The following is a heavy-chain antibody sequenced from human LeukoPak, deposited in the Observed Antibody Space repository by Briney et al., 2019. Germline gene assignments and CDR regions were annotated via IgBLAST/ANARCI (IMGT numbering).Heavy chain of an antibody. Sequence: SETLSLTCTVSGGSISSYYWGWIRQPPGKGLEWIGSIYYSGSTYYNPSLKSRVTISVDTSKNQFSLKLSSVTAADTAVYYCARLITMVRGAPNWFDPWGQGTLVTVSS. CDR3: ARLITMVRGAPNWFDP. J-gene: IGHJ5*02. D-gene: IGHD3-10*01. CDR1: GGSISSYY. V-gene: IGHV4-39*01. CDR2: IYYSGST.